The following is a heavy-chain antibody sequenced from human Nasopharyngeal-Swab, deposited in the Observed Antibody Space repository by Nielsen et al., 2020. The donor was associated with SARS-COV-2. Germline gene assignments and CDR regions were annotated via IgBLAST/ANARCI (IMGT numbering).Heavy chain of an antibody. V-gene: IGHV3-23*01. Sequence: GESLKISCAASGFTFSSYAMSWVRQAPGKGLEWVSAISGSGGSTYYADSVKGRFTISRDNSKNTLYLQMNSLRAEDTAVYYCARLYSSSWYVTDYWGQGTLVTVSS. CDR1: GFTFSSYA. CDR3: ARLYSSSWYVTDY. J-gene: IGHJ4*02. D-gene: IGHD6-13*01. CDR2: ISGSGGST.